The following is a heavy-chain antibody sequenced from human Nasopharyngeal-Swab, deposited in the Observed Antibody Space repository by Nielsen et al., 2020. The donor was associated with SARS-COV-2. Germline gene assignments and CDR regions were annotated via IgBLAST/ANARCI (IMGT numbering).Heavy chain of an antibody. CDR1: GGSFSGYY. J-gene: IGHJ4*02. CDR3: ARALRGAAAKYYFDY. D-gene: IGHD6-25*01. V-gene: IGHV4-34*01. CDR2: INHSGST. Sequence: ETLSLTCAVYGGSFSGYYWSWIRQPPGKGLEWIGEINHSGSTNYNPSLKSRVTISVDTSKNQFSLKLSSVTAADTAVYYCARALRGAAAKYYFDYWGQGTLVTVSS.